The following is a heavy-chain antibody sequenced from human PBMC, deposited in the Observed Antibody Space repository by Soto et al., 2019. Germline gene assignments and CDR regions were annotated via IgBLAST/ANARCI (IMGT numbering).Heavy chain of an antibody. J-gene: IGHJ4*02. CDR2: ISGSGGNT. Sequence: GGSLRLSCAASGFTFSSFEMNWFRQAPGKGLEWVSLISGSGGNTNYADSVRGRFTISRDNSRKTVYLQMNSLRADDTAVYYCAKGKANSVFGVDTLFDYWGQGTLVTVSS. D-gene: IGHD3-3*01. CDR1: GFTFSSFE. CDR3: AKGKANSVFGVDTLFDY. V-gene: IGHV3-23*01.